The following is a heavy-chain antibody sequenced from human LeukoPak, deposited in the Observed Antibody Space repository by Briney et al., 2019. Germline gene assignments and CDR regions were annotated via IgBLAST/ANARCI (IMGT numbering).Heavy chain of an antibody. CDR2: IYDSGRT. CDR3: ARRRYYDGSGYLE. J-gene: IGHJ1*01. Sequence: SETLSLTCSVSGDSVSRSDSYWDWIRQPRGKGLEWIGTIYDSGRTYYSPSLKSQVPISVDPSNNQFSLNLRSVTAADTAVYYCARRRYYDGSGYLEWGQGTLLSVSS. CDR1: GDSVSRSDSY. V-gene: IGHV4-39*01. D-gene: IGHD3-22*01.